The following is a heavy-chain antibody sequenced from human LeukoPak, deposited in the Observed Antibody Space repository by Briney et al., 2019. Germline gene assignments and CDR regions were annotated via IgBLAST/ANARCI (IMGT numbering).Heavy chain of an antibody. CDR1: GGSVTPHY. CDR3: ARDGEMATIENYFDY. V-gene: IGHV4-59*02. CDR2: IYYSGST. D-gene: IGHD5-24*01. J-gene: IGHJ4*02. Sequence: PSETLSLTCTVSGGSVTPHYWTWIRQPPGKGLELIGYIYYSGSTNYNPSLKSRATISVDTSKNQFSLKVTSVTAADTAVYYCARDGEMATIENYFDYWGQGTLVTVSS.